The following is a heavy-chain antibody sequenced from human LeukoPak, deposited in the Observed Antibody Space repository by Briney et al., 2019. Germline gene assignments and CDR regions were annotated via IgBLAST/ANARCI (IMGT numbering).Heavy chain of an antibody. Sequence: PGGSLRLSCAASGFTFSSYWMSWVRQAPGKGLEWVANIKQDGSEKYYVDSVKGRFTISRDNAKNSLYLQMNSLRAEDTAVYYCVREMEWKRNSYALDYYYYMDVWGKGTTVTVSS. CDR1: GFTFSSYW. J-gene: IGHJ6*03. D-gene: IGHD5-18*01. V-gene: IGHV3-7*01. CDR2: IKQDGSEK. CDR3: VREMEWKRNSYALDYYYYMDV.